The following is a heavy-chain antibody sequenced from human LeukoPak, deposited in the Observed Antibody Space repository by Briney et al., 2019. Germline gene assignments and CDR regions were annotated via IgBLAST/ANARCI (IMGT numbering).Heavy chain of an antibody. Sequence: PGGSLRLSCAASGFTFSSYGMSWVRQAPGKGLEWVSAISGSGGSTYYADSVKGRFTISRDNSKNTLYQQMNSLRAEDTAVYYCAKVRIQLWFAVGTTDTSNDAFDIWGQGTMVTVSS. D-gene: IGHD5-18*01. CDR2: ISGSGGST. CDR3: AKVRIQLWFAVGTTDTSNDAFDI. CDR1: GFTFSSYG. V-gene: IGHV3-23*01. J-gene: IGHJ3*02.